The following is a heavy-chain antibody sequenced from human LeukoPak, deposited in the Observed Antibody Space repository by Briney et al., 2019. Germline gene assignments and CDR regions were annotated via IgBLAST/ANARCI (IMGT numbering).Heavy chain of an antibody. D-gene: IGHD7-27*01. J-gene: IGHJ3*02. Sequence: GESLKISCKGSGYSFTSYWIGWVRQMPGKGLEWVGIIYPGDSDTRYSPSFQGQVTISADKSISTAYLQWSSLKASDTAMYYCARRPLGTNWGFPGAFDIWGQGTMVTVSS. V-gene: IGHV5-51*01. CDR3: ARRPLGTNWGFPGAFDI. CDR2: IYPGDSDT. CDR1: GYSFTSYW.